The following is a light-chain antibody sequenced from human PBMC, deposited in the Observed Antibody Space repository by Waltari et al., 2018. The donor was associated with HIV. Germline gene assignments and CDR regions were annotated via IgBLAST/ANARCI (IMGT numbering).Light chain of an antibody. V-gene: IGKV4-1*01. CDR2: LAS. Sequence: DIVMTQSPDSLAVSLGERATINCKSSQSVLYSSNHTLYVAWYQQKPGQPPKLLSYLASTRESGVPDRFSGSGSGTDFTLTISSLQAEDVAVYYCQQYYSTRLTFGGGTKVEIK. CDR3: QQYYSTRLT. CDR1: QSVLYSSNHTLY. J-gene: IGKJ4*01.